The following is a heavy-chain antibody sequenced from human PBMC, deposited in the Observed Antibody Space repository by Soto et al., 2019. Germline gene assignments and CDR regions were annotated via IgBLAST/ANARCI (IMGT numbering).Heavy chain of an antibody. Sequence: GGSLRLSCAASGFTFSSYAMSWVRQAPGKGLEWVSAISGSGGSTYYADSVKGRFTISRDNSKNTLYLQMNSLRAEDTAVYYCAKALVVITTFANWYFDLWGRGTLVTVSS. J-gene: IGHJ2*01. V-gene: IGHV3-23*01. CDR3: AKALVVITTFANWYFDL. CDR2: ISGSGGST. D-gene: IGHD3-22*01. CDR1: GFTFSSYA.